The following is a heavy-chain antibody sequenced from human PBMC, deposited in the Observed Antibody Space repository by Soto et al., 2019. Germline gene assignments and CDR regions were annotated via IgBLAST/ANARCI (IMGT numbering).Heavy chain of an antibody. CDR2: IYPGDSDT. CDR1: GYSFTSYW. Sequence: GEFLKISCKVSGYSFTSYWIGWVRQMPGKGLEWMGVIYPGDSDTRYSPSFQGQVTISADKSISTAYLQWSSLRASDTAMYYCARRYCTNGVCYSGPDYWGQGTLVTVSS. V-gene: IGHV5-51*01. J-gene: IGHJ4*02. CDR3: ARRYCTNGVCYSGPDY. D-gene: IGHD2-8*01.